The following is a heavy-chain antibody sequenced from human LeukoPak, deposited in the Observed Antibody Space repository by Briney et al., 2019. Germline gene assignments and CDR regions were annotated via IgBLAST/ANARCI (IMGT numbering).Heavy chain of an antibody. J-gene: IGHJ4*02. D-gene: IGHD3-16*02. CDR3: ARVRTHLRLGELSLFGYFDY. CDR2: IKEDGSEK. Sequence: GGSLRLSCAASGFIFSSYWMAWVRQAPGKGLEWVANIKEDGSEKNYVDSVKGRFTISRDNAKNSLYLQMNSLRAEDTAVYYCARVRTHLRLGELSLFGYFDYWGQGTLVTVSS. CDR1: GFIFSSYW. V-gene: IGHV3-7*01.